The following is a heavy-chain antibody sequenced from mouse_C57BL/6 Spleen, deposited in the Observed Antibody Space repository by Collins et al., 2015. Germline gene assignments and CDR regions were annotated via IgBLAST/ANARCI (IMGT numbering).Heavy chain of an antibody. CDR1: GYTFTSYW. CDR3: ARVRY. CDR2: IYPSDSET. J-gene: IGHJ2*01. V-gene: IGHV1-61*01. Sequence: QVQLQQPGAELVRPGSSVKLSCKASGYTFTSYWMDWVKQRPGQGLEWIGTIYPSDSETHYNQKFKDKATLTVDKSSSTAYMQLSSLTSEDSAVYYCARVRYWGQGTTLTVSS.